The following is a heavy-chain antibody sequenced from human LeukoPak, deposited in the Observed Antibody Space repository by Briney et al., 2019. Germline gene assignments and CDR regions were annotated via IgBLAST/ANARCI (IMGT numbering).Heavy chain of an antibody. CDR3: AKDQNYYDSSGYDY. V-gene: IGHV3-23*01. Sequence: GGSLRLSCAASGFTFSSYAMSWVRQAPGKGLEWDSAISGSGGSTYYADSVKGRFTISRDNSKNTLYLQMNSLRAEDTAVYYCAKDQNYYDSSGYDYWGQGTLVTVSS. D-gene: IGHD3-22*01. J-gene: IGHJ4*02. CDR2: ISGSGGST. CDR1: GFTFSSYA.